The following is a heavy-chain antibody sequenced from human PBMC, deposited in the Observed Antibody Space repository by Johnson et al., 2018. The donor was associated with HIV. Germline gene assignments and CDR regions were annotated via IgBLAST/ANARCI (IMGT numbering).Heavy chain of an antibody. V-gene: IGHV3-66*01. D-gene: IGHD5-24*01. Sequence: VQLVESGGGLVQPGGSLRLSCAASGFTVSNYYMTWVRQSPGKGLEWVSVIYSGGSTYYADSVKGRFTISRDNAKNSLYLQMNSLRAEDTAVYYCAREMAATNAWALDIWGQGTMVTVSS. J-gene: IGHJ3*02. CDR1: GFTVSNYY. CDR2: IYSGGST. CDR3: AREMAATNAWALDI.